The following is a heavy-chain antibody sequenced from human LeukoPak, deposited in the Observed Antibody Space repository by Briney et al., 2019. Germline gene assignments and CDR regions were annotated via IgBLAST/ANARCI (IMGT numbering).Heavy chain of an antibody. Sequence: SETLSLTCIVSGGSLSSYYWSWVRHPPGKGLGWIGYNSYTGSTNYNPSLKSRVTISVDTSKNQFSLKLSSVAAADTAVYYCAARVGDSAFDIWGGGTMVTVSS. CDR3: AARVGDSAFDI. J-gene: IGHJ3*02. CDR2: NSYTGST. D-gene: IGHD1-26*01. V-gene: IGHV4-59*08. CDR1: GGSLSSYY.